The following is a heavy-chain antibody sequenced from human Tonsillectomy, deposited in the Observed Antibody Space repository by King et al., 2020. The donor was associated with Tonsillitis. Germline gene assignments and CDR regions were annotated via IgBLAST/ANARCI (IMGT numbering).Heavy chain of an antibody. J-gene: IGHJ4*02. D-gene: IGHD2-15*01. CDR1: GGSFSSGDYS. Sequence: QLQESGSGLLKPSQTLSLSCAVSGGSFSSGDYSWSWIRQPPGKGLEWIGYIYPSGNTYYNPSLNSRVTMSVDRSKNQVSLILTSVTAADTAVYFCTRGWTLWGQGTLVTVSS. CDR2: IYPSGNT. V-gene: IGHV4-30-2*01. CDR3: TRGWTL.